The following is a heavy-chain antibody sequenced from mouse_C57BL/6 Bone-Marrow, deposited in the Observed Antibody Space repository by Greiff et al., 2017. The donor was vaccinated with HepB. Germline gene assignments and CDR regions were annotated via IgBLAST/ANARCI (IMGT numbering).Heavy chain of an antibody. Sequence: EVQRVESEGGLVQPGSSMKLSCTASGFTFSDYYMAWVRQVPEKGLEWVANINYDGSSTYYLDSLKSRFIISRDNAKNILYLQMSSLKSEDTATYYCAREYDYFDYWGQGTTLTVSS. J-gene: IGHJ2*01. CDR1: GFTFSDYY. V-gene: IGHV5-16*01. CDR3: AREYDYFDY. CDR2: INYDGSST. D-gene: IGHD2-3*01.